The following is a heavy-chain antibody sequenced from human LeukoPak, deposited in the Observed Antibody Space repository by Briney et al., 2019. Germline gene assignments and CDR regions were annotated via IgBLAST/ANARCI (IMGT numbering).Heavy chain of an antibody. CDR1: GGSFSGYY. Sequence: SETLSLTCAVYGGSFSGYYWSWIRQPPGKGLEWIGEINHSGSTNYNPSLKSRVTISVDTSKNQFSLKLSSVTAADTAVYYCASMGATTRSFDYWGQGTLVTVSS. D-gene: IGHD1-26*01. CDR2: INHSGST. CDR3: ASMGATTRSFDY. V-gene: IGHV4-34*01. J-gene: IGHJ4*02.